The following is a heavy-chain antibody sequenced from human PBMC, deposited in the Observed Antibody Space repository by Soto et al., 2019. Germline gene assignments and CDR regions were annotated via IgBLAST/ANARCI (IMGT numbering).Heavy chain of an antibody. V-gene: IGHV4-59*01. D-gene: IGHD3-9*01. J-gene: IGHJ6*02. CDR3: ARVRCDYEILGYGMDV. CDR1: GGSISSYY. CDR2: IYYSGST. Sequence: SETLSLTCTVSGGSISSYYWSWIRQPPGKGLEWIGYIYYSGSTNYNPSLKSRVTISVDTSKNQFSLKLSSVTAADTAVYYCARVRCDYEILGYGMDVWGQGTTVTV.